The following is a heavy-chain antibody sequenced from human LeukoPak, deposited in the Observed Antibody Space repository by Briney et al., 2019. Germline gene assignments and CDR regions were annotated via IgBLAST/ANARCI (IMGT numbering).Heavy chain of an antibody. CDR2: IKQDGSDK. D-gene: IGHD2-15*01. CDR1: GFTFTTYW. CDR3: ARDRPYCSGGSCYYYYYGMDV. V-gene: IGHV3-7*03. Sequence: GGSLRLSCAASGFTFTTYWMTWVRQAPGKGLEWLANIKQDGSDKHYVDSVKGRFTISRDNAKNSVYLQMNSLRAEDTAVYYCARDRPYCSGGSCYYYYYGMDVWGKGTTVTVSS. J-gene: IGHJ6*04.